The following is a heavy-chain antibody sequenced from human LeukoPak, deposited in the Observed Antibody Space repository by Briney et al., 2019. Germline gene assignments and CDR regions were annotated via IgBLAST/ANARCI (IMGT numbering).Heavy chain of an antibody. CDR2: ISDDANNK. Sequence: PGGSLRLSCAASGFTFGSFAMHWVRQAPGKGLEWVALISDDANNKYYADSVKGRFTISRDNAKNTVYLQMNSLRVEDTAVYYCARDTYSIAEWGQGALVTVSS. CDR1: GFTFGSFA. J-gene: IGHJ4*02. V-gene: IGHV3-30-3*01. CDR3: ARDTYSIAE. D-gene: IGHD1-26*01.